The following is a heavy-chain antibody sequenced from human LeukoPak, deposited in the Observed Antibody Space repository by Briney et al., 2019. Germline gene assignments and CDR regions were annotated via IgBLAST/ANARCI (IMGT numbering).Heavy chain of an antibody. V-gene: IGHV4-30-4*01. Sequence: SETLSLTCTVSGGSISSGAYNWSRIRQPPGQGLVWIVYIYYSGSTYYNPSLKSRVTISVDTSKNQFSLKLSSVTAADTAVYYCARDGHGDGDAFDIWGQGTMVTVSS. J-gene: IGHJ3*02. CDR1: GGSISSGAYN. CDR2: IYYSGST. D-gene: IGHD4-17*01. CDR3: ARDGHGDGDAFDI.